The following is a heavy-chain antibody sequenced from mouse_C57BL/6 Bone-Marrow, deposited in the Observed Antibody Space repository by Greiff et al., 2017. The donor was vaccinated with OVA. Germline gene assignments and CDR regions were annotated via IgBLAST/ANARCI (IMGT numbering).Heavy chain of an antibody. J-gene: IGHJ4*01. CDR1: GYTFTGYE. CDR3: TRGYSNYYAMDY. V-gene: IGHV1-15*01. D-gene: IGHD2-5*01. CDR2: IDPETGGT. Sequence: QVQLKESGAELVRPGASVTLSCKASGYTFTGYEMHWVKQTPVHGLEWIGAIDPETGGTAYNQKFKGKAILTADTSSSTAYMELRSLTSEDSAVYYCTRGYSNYYAMDYWGQGTSVTVSS.